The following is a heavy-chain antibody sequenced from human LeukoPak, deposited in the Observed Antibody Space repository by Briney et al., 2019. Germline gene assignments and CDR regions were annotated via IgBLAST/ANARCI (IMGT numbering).Heavy chain of an antibody. Sequence: GGSLRLSCAASGFTFSSYSMNWVRQAPGKGLEWVSSISSSSSYIYYADSVKGRFTISRDNAKNSLYLQMNSLRAEDTAVYYCASGEYDSSGYFDYWGQGTLVTVSS. D-gene: IGHD3-22*01. CDR2: ISSSSSYI. CDR1: GFTFSSYS. CDR3: ASGEYDSSGYFDY. V-gene: IGHV3-21*04. J-gene: IGHJ4*02.